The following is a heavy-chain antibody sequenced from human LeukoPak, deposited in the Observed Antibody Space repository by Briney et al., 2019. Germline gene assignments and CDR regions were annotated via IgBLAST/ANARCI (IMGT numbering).Heavy chain of an antibody. V-gene: IGHV3-74*01. J-gene: IGHJ4*02. Sequence: GGSLRLSCAASGFTFSSYWMPWVRQAPGKGLVWVSRINSDGSSTSYADSVKGRFTISRDNAKNTLYLQMNSLRAEDTAVYYCARGGLRLRIFGVGLIDYWGQGTLVTVSS. CDR1: GFTFSSYW. D-gene: IGHD3-3*01. CDR2: INSDGSST. CDR3: ARGGLRLRIFGVGLIDY.